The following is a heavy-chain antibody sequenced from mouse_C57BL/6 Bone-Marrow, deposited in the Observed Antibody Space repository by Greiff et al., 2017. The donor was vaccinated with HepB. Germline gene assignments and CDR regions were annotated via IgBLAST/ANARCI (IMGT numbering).Heavy chain of an antibody. D-gene: IGHD2-2*01. Sequence: QVQLQQPGAELVKPGASVKLSCKASGYTFTSYWMHWVKQRPGQGLEWIGMIHPNSGSTNYNEKFKSKATLTVDKSSSTAYMQLSSLTSEDSAVYYCAILWLLYAMDYWGQGTSVTVSS. J-gene: IGHJ4*01. V-gene: IGHV1-64*01. CDR1: GYTFTSYW. CDR2: IHPNSGST. CDR3: AILWLLYAMDY.